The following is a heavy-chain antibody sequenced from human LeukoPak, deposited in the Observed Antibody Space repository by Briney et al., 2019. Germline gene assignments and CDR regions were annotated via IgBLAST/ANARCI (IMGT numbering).Heavy chain of an antibody. V-gene: IGHV4-59*01. Sequence: SETLSLTCTVSGGSISSYYWSWIRQPPGKGLEWIGYIYYNGSTNYNPSLKSRVTISVDTSKNQFSLKLSSVTAADTAVYYCARHWPGYCSGGSCFFNWFDPWGQGTLVTVSS. CDR1: GGSISSYY. CDR2: IYYNGST. CDR3: ARHWPGYCSGGSCFFNWFDP. D-gene: IGHD2-15*01. J-gene: IGHJ5*02.